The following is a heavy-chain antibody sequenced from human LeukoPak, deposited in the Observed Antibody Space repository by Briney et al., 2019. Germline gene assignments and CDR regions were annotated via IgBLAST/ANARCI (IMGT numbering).Heavy chain of an antibody. Sequence: GASVKVSCKASGYTFSDYYVHWVRPAPGQGLEWMGRINPRSGGTQSAQNFQGRVTLTRDSSISTAFMELRRLDSDDTAIYYCARGYSSGRYAFDIWGQGTMVAVSS. D-gene: IGHD3-22*01. CDR2: INPRSGGT. V-gene: IGHV1-2*06. CDR3: ARGYSSGRYAFDI. J-gene: IGHJ3*02. CDR1: GYTFSDYY.